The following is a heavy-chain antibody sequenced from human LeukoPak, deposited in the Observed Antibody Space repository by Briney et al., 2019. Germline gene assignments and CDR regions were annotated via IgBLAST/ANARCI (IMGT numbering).Heavy chain of an antibody. J-gene: IGHJ4*02. V-gene: IGHV4-59*08. CDR1: GGSISSYY. D-gene: IGHD6-13*01. CDR2: IYYSGST. Sequence: SETLSLTCTVSGGSISSYYWSWVRQTPGKGLEWIGDIYYSGSTTYNASLKSRGTIPVATPTNQSSLKLRSVTAADTAVDYCARHTDIAPLSSLKCWGQGTLVNVSS. CDR3: ARHTDIAPLSSLKC.